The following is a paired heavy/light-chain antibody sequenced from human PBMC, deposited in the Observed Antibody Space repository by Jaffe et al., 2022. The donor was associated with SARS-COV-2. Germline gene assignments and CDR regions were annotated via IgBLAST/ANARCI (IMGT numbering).Heavy chain of an antibody. V-gene: IGHV3-15*01. CDR2: IKSKNDGGTT. J-gene: IGHJ4*02. D-gene: IGHD2-21*01. Sequence: EVQLVESGGGLVKPGGSLRLSCAASGFTFSYAWMSWVRQAPGKGLEWVGRIKSKNDGGTTDFAAPVKGRFTISRDDSKNTVYMQMNSLKTEDTAVYYCTAGTYSPDFWGQGTLVTVSS. CDR3: TAGTYSPDF. CDR1: GFTFSYAW.
Light chain of an antibody. V-gene: IGLV1-47*01. Sequence: QSVLTQPPSASGTPGQRVTISCSGSSSNIANNYVFWYQQLPGTAPKPLIYRNSQRPSGVPDRISGSKSGASASLTIGGLRSDDEADYYCAAWDDSLSAQVFGGGTKLTVL. CDR2: RNS. CDR3: AAWDDSLSAQV. J-gene: IGLJ2*01. CDR1: SSNIANNY.